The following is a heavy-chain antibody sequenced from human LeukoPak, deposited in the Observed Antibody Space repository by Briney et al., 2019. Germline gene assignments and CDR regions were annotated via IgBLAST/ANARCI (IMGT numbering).Heavy chain of an antibody. CDR2: ISSSSSYI. Sequence: SGGSLRLSCAASGFTFSSYSMNWVRQAPGKGLEWVSSISSSSSYIYYADSVKGRFTISRDNAKNSLYLQMNSLRAEDAAVYYCARMTMVVTLFDYWGQGTLVTVSS. CDR1: GFTFSSYS. V-gene: IGHV3-21*01. J-gene: IGHJ4*02. CDR3: ARMTMVVTLFDY. D-gene: IGHD4-23*01.